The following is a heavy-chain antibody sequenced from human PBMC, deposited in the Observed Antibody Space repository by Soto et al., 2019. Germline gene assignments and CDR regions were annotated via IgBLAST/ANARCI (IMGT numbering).Heavy chain of an antibody. CDR3: ARDHYYDSSGNYWYFDL. J-gene: IGHJ2*01. Sequence: SVKVSCKASGGTFSRYAISWVRQAPGQGLEWMGGIIPIFGTANYAQKFQGRVTITADESTSTAYMELSSLRSEDTAVYYCARDHYYDSSGNYWYFDLWGRGTLVTVSS. CDR2: IIPIFGTA. D-gene: IGHD3-22*01. V-gene: IGHV1-69*13. CDR1: GGTFSRYA.